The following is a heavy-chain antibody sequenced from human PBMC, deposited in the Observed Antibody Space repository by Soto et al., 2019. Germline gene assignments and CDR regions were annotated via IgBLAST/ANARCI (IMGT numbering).Heavy chain of an antibody. CDR1: GGSISSYY. CDR3: GSRYTYPNGRDS. V-gene: IGHV4-59*08. CDR2: SYYTGST. D-gene: IGHD5-18*01. J-gene: IGHJ5*01. Sequence: SETLSLTCTVSGGSISSYYWSWIRQPPGKGLEWIGYSYYTGSTNYNPSLKSRVTISVDTSKNQFSLKLGSVTAADTAVYYCGSRYTYPNGRDSWGQVTLVAVSS.